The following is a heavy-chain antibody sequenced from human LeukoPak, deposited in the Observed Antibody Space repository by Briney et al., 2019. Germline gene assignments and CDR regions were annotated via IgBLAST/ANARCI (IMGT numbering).Heavy chain of an antibody. J-gene: IGHJ4*02. D-gene: IGHD3-10*01. CDR1: GYTFTRYD. CDR2: MNPNSGNT. Sequence: ASVKVSCKASGYTFTRYDINWVRQATGQGLEWMGWMNPNSGNTGYAQKFQGRVTMTRNTSISTAYMELSSLRSEDTAVYYCARGHYYGPGRPPGYWGQGTLVTVSS. V-gene: IGHV1-8*01. CDR3: ARGHYYGPGRPPGY.